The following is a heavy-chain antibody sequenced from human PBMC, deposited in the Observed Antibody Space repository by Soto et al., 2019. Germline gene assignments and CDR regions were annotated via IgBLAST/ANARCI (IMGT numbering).Heavy chain of an antibody. V-gene: IGHV3-7*01. CDR1: GFSSSNYW. CDR2: IKQDGSEK. J-gene: IGHJ4*02. Sequence: EVQLVESGGGLVQPGGSLRLSCVASGFSSSNYWMTWVRQAPGKGLEWVANIKQDGSEKYYVDSVKGRFTISRDNRDNALYLRLGSLRAEDTAVYYCATLLLVTADFDYWGQGTLVTVSS. CDR3: ATLLLVTADFDY. D-gene: IGHD2-15*01.